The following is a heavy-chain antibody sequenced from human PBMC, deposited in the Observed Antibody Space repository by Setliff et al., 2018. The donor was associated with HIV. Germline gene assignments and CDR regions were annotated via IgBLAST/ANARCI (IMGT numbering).Heavy chain of an antibody. J-gene: IGHJ4*02. V-gene: IGHV3-23*01. CDR1: GFTFISYA. CDR3: ARDRAYASFDY. D-gene: IGHD3-16*01. Sequence: GGSLRLSCAASGFTFISYAMSWVRQAPGKGLEWVSAISGSGDKYYADSVKGRFTISRDNSKNTLYLQMNSLRAEDTAVYYCARDRAYASFDYWGQGALVTVSS. CDR2: ISGSGDK.